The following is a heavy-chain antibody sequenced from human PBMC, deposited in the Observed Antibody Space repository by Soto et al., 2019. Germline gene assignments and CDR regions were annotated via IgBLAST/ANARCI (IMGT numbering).Heavy chain of an antibody. Sequence: QVQLVQSGAEVRKPGSSVTVSCKASVGTFSNYAISWVRQAPGQGLEWMGGIIPIVGTGSYAQKFQGRVTITAAEPTTTAYMELSSLRFEDTAVYYCAIVVILVPTASTKSYSHVHVWGPRTTVTVSS. V-gene: IGHV1-69*01. CDR2: IIPIVGTG. J-gene: IGHJ6*02. CDR3: AIVVILVPTASTKSYSHVHV. CDR1: VGTFSNYA. D-gene: IGHD2-2*01.